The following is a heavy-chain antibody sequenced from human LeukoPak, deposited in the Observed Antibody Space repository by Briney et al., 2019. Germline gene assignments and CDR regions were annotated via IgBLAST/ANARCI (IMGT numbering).Heavy chain of an antibody. CDR1: GGAISTYY. CDR2: IYYNGIT. J-gene: IGHJ4*02. V-gene: IGHV4-59*12. Sequence: SETLSLTCTVSGGAISTYYWNWIRQPPGKGLEWIGYIYYNGITNYNPSLKSRVTISIDTSKNHFSLNLTSVTAADTAVYYCARGAPPQNWGQGALVTVSS. CDR3: ARGAPPQN.